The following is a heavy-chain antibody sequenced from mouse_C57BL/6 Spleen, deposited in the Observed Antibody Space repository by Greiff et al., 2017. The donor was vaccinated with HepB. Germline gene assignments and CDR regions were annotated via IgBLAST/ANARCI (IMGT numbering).Heavy chain of an antibody. Sequence: EVQLVESGGDLVKPGGSLKLSCAASGFTFSSYGMSWVRQTPDKRLEWVATISSGGSYTYYPDSVKGRFTISRDNAKNTLYLQMSRLKSEDTAMYYCAREGTGPDYWGQGTTLTVSS. CDR3: AREGTGPDY. J-gene: IGHJ2*01. D-gene: IGHD4-1*01. CDR2: ISSGGSYT. CDR1: GFTFSSYG. V-gene: IGHV5-6*01.